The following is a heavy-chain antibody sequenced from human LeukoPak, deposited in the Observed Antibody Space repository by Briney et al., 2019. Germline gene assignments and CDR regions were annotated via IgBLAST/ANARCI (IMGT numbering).Heavy chain of an antibody. CDR3: ARVDYYDSSGLDY. CDR2: ISSSDNTI. V-gene: IGHV3-11*01. CDR1: GFTFSDYY. D-gene: IGHD3-22*01. J-gene: IGHJ4*02. Sequence: GGSLRLSCAASGFTFSDYYMSWIRQAPGKGLEWVSYISSSDNTIYYADSVKGRFTISRDNAKNSLYLQMNSLRAEDTAVYYCARVDYYDSSGLDYWGQGTLVTVSS.